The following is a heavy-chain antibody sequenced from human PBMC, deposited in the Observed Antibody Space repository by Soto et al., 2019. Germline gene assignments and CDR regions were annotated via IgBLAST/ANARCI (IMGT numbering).Heavy chain of an antibody. CDR2: IWYDGSNK. CDR3: ARAQQLVVGYYYYMDV. V-gene: IGHV3-33*08. CDR1: GFTFSSYG. Sequence: GGSLRLSCAASGFTFSSYGMHWVRQAPGKGLEWVAVIWYDGSNKYYADSVKGRFTISRDNSKNTLYLQMNSLRAEDTAVYYCARAQQLVVGYYYYMDVWGKGTTVTVSS. J-gene: IGHJ6*03. D-gene: IGHD6-6*01.